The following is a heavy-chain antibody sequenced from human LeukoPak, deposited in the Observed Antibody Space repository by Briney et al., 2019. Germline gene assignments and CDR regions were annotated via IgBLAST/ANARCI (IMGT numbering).Heavy chain of an antibody. CDR2: INHSGST. CDR1: GGSFSGYY. D-gene: IGHD2-15*01. J-gene: IGHJ4*02. CDR3: ASHPVVVAATHFFGY. V-gene: IGHV4-34*01. Sequence: PSETLSLTCAVYGGSFSGYYWSWIRQPPGKGLEWIGEINHSGSTNYNPSLKSRVTISVDTSKNQFSLKLSSVTAADTAVYYCASHPVVVAATHFFGYWGQGTLVTVSS.